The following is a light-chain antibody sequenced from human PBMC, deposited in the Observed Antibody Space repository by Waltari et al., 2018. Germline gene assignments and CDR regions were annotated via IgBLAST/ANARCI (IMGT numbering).Light chain of an antibody. J-gene: IGKJ1*01. CDR2: GTS. Sequence: SCRASQSIGRSLAWYQQKPGQPPRLLIYGTSNRATGIPDRFGGGGSATDFSLTISRLEPEDVAMYYCQHYVSLPVTFGQGTKVEIK. CDR1: QSIGRS. V-gene: IGKV3-20*01. CDR3: QHYVSLPVT.